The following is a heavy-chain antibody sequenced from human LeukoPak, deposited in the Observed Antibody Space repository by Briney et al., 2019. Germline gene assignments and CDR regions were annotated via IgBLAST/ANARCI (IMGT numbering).Heavy chain of an antibody. J-gene: IGHJ4*02. CDR2: ISASGGVT. D-gene: IGHD2-21*01. V-gene: IGHV3-23*01. CDR3: ARGRATYCFDY. Sequence: GALRLSCAASGFTFSSYAMSWVRQVPGKGLEWVSSISASGGVTHYADSVKGRFTISRDNSQNTLYLQRSSLRAEDTAVYYCARGRATYCFDYWGQGTLVTVSS. CDR1: GFTFSSYA.